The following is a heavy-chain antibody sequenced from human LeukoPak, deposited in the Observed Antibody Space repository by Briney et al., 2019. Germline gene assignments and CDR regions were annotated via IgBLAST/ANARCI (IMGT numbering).Heavy chain of an antibody. CDR3: VKGSVTMVRGVISLDY. Sequence: TGGSLRLSCAASGFTFSSYAMHWVRHAPGKGLEYVSAISSNGGSTYYADSVKGRFTISRDNSKNTLYLQMSSLRAEDTAVYYCVKGSVTMVRGVISLDYWGQGTLVTVSS. J-gene: IGHJ4*02. V-gene: IGHV3-64D*06. CDR2: ISSNGGST. D-gene: IGHD3-10*01. CDR1: GFTFSSYA.